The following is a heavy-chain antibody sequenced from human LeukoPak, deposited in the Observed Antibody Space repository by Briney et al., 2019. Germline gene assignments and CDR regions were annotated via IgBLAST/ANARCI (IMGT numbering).Heavy chain of an antibody. J-gene: IGHJ4*02. CDR2: ISGSGGST. Sequence: GGSPRLSSAASRFTPSSYAMSCVRPAPRKGLEWVSAISGSGGSTYYADSVKGRFTISRDNSKNTLYLQMNSRRAEDTAVYYCAKAYRWFGELLAPLGDYWGQGTLVTVSS. CDR1: RFTPSSYA. V-gene: IGHV3-23*01. CDR3: AKAYRWFGELLAPLGDY. D-gene: IGHD3-10*01.